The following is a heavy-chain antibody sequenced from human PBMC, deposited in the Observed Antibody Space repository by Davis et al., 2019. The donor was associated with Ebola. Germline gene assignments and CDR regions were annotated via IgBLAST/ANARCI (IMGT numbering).Heavy chain of an antibody. CDR1: GGSISSYY. CDR3: ARANTGMVPPEIDQ. D-gene: IGHD5-18*01. V-gene: IGHV4-59*01. J-gene: IGHJ4*02. Sequence: SETLSLTCTVSGGSISSYYWSWIRQPPGKGLEWIGYIYYSGSTNYNPSLKSRVTISVDTSKNQFSLKLSSVTAADTAVYYCARANTGMVPPEIDQWGPGTMVTVSS. CDR2: IYYSGST.